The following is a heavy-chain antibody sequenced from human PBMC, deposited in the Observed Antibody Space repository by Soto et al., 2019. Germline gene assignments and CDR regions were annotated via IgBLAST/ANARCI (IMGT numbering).Heavy chain of an antibody. J-gene: IGHJ4*02. CDR3: ARNGYSSSSPILVY. CDR1: GYTFTGYH. Sequence: ASVKVSCKASGYTFTGYHMHWVRQAPGQGLEWMGWINPNSGGTNYAQKFQGWVTMTRDTSISTAYMELSRLRSDDTAVYYCARNGYSSSSPILVYWGQGTLVTVPQ. CDR2: INPNSGGT. V-gene: IGHV1-2*04. D-gene: IGHD6-6*01.